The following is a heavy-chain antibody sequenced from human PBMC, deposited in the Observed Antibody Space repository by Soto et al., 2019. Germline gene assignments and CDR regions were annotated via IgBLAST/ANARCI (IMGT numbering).Heavy chain of an antibody. V-gene: IGHV4-31*03. CDR3: ARLRCSGGSCYIFDWFDP. J-gene: IGHJ5*02. Sequence: SETLSLTCTVSGGSISSGGYYWSWIRQHPGKGLEWIGYIYYSGSTYYNPSLKSRVTISVDTSKNQFSLKLSSVTAADTAVFFCARLRCSGGSCYIFDWFDPWGQGTLVTVSS. CDR1: GGSISSGGYY. CDR2: IYYSGST. D-gene: IGHD2-15*01.